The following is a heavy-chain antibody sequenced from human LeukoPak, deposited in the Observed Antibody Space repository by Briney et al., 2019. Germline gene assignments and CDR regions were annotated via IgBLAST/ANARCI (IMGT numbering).Heavy chain of an antibody. CDR3: ARFSYGSYYLDY. V-gene: IGHV4-61*02. J-gene: IGHJ4*02. CDR1: GGSISSGSYY. Sequence: PSQTLSLTCTVSGGSISSGSYYWSWIRQPAGKGLEWIGRIYTSGSTNYNPSLKSRVTISVDTSKNQFSLKLSSVTAADTAVYYCARFSYGSYYLDYWGQGTLVTVSS. D-gene: IGHD5-18*01. CDR2: IYTSGST.